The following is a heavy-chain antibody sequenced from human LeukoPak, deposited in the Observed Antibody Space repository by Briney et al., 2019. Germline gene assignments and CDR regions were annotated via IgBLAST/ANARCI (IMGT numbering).Heavy chain of an antibody. CDR2: INQDGSEK. CDR3: ARERDSTDY. D-gene: IGHD2/OR15-2a*01. CDR1: GFTFTTYW. Sequence: GGSLRLSRAASGFTFTTYWMSWVRQAPGKGLEWVANINQDGSEKYYVDSVKGRFAISRDNAKNSLYLQMNSLRAEDTAVYYCARERDSTDYWGQGTLVTVSS. J-gene: IGHJ4*02. V-gene: IGHV3-7*04.